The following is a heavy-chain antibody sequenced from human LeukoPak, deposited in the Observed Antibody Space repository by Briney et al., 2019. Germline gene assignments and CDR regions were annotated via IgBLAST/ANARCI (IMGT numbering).Heavy chain of an antibody. J-gene: IGHJ5*02. CDR2: IYYSGST. Sequence: PSETLSLTCTVSGGSISSSSYYWGWIRQPPGKGLEWIGSIYYSGSTYYNPSLKSRVTMSVDTSKNQFSLKLSSVTAADTAVYYCARDGHYDSSYGPPGGHNWFDPWGQGTLVTVSS. CDR1: GGSISSSSYY. CDR3: ARDGHYDSSYGPPGGHNWFDP. D-gene: IGHD3-22*01. V-gene: IGHV4-39*07.